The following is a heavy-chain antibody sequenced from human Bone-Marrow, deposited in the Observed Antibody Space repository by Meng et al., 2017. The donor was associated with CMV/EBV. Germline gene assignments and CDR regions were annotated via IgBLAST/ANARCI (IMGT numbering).Heavy chain of an antibody. Sequence: ASVKVSCKASGYTFTSYYMHWVRQAPGQGLEWMGIINPSGGSTSYAQKFQGRVTMTRDTSTSTVYRELSSLRSEDTAVYSCATDLGGGSKGHYDYYYGMDVWGQGTTVTVSS. D-gene: IGHD4-11*01. CDR2: INPSGGST. V-gene: IGHV1-46*01. CDR1: GYTFTSYY. J-gene: IGHJ6*02. CDR3: ATDLGGGSKGHYDYYYGMDV.